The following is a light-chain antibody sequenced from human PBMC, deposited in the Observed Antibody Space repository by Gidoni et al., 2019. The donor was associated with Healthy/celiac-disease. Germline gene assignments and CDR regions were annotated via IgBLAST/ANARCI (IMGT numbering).Light chain of an antibody. CDR1: QSVSSSY. V-gene: IGKV3-20*01. J-gene: IGKJ1*01. CDR3: QQYGSSSWT. Sequence: SQSVSSSYLAWYQQKPGQAPRLLIYGASSRATGIPDRFSGSGSGTDFTLTISRLEPEDFAVYYCQQYGSSSWTFGQXTKVEIK. CDR2: GAS.